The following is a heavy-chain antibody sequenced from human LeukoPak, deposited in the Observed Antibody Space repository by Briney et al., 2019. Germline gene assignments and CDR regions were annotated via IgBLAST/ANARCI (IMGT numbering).Heavy chain of an antibody. V-gene: IGHV3-30*18. D-gene: IGHD3-22*01. Sequence: GGSLRPSWAASGFTFSSYGMHGAGQAPGKGLEGGQVISYDGSNKYYADSVKGRFTISRDNSKNTLYLQMNSLRAEDTAVYYCAKGALDYYDSSGADYWGQGTLVTVSS. CDR3: AKGALDYYDSSGADY. J-gene: IGHJ4*02. CDR2: ISYDGSNK. CDR1: GFTFSSYG.